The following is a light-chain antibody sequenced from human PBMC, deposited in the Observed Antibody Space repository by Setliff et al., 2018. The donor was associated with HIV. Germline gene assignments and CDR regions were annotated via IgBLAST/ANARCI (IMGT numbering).Light chain of an antibody. Sequence: PGDSATLSCRTSRNIYSHLAWYQHKTGQAPRLLIYDASHRAAGVPARFSGAGSGTDFTLTISSLEPEDFAFYYCQQREAYTFGQGTKVDIK. CDR2: DAS. J-gene: IGKJ2*01. CDR1: RNIYSH. CDR3: QQREAYT. V-gene: IGKV3-11*01.